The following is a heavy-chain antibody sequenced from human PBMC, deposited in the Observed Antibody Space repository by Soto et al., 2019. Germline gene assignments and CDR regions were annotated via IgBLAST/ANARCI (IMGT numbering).Heavy chain of an antibody. CDR2: INAGNGNT. CDR1: GYTFTSYA. D-gene: IGHD3-3*01. Sequence: ASVKVSCKASGYTFTSYAMHWVRQAPGQRLEWMGWINAGNGNTKYSQKFQGRVTITRDTSASTAHMELSNLRSDDTAVYYCARVKASHYDFWSGYGPGGSYWG. CDR3: ARVKASHYDFWSGYGPGGSY. V-gene: IGHV1-3*01. J-gene: IGHJ4*01.